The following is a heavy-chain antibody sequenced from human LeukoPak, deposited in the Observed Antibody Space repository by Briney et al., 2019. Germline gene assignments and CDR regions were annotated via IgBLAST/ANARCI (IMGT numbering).Heavy chain of an antibody. J-gene: IGHJ4*02. CDR2: IRSKAYGGTT. Sequence: GGSLRLSWTASGFTFGDYAMSWVRQAPGKGLEWVGFIRSKAYGGTTEYAASVKGRFTISRDDSKSIAYLQMNSLKTEDTAVYYCTRDLDYGGGFDYWGQGTLVTVSS. CDR1: GFTFGDYA. D-gene: IGHD4-23*01. CDR3: TRDLDYGGGFDY. V-gene: IGHV3-49*04.